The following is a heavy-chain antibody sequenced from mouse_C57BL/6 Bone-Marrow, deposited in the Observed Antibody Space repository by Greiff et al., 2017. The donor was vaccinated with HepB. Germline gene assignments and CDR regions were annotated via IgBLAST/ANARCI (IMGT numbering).Heavy chain of an antibody. CDR2: IYPRSGNT. CDR3: ARTFPIYYEYDGGAWFAY. V-gene: IGHV1-81*01. D-gene: IGHD2-4*01. CDR1: GYTFTSYG. J-gene: IGHJ3*01. Sequence: VQLVESGAELARPGASVKLSCKASGYTFTSYGISWVKQRTGQGLEWIGEIYPRSGNTYYNETFKGKATLTADKSSSTAYMELRSLTSEDSEVYFGARTFPIYYEYDGGAWFAYWGQGTLVTVSA.